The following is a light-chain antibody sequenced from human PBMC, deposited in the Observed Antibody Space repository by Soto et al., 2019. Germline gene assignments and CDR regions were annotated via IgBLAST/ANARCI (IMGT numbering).Light chain of an antibody. CDR1: QSVTTNY. CDR3: QLYGGPVT. CDR2: GAS. V-gene: IGKV3-20*01. J-gene: IGKJ2*01. Sequence: EIVLTQSPGTLALSPGERATLSCRASQSVTTNYLAWYPHRPGQSPRLLIYGASRRATGIPDRFSGSGSGTDFTLTINRLEPEDFALYYCQLYGGPVTFGQGTKLEIK.